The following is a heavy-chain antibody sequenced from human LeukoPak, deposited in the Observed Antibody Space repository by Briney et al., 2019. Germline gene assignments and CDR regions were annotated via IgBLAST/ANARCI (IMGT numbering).Heavy chain of an antibody. CDR2: INPDTDGT. Sequence: GASVKVSCKASGYIFSDYYMHWVRQAPGQGLEWMGWINPDTDGTKYAQNLQDRVTLTRDTSTSTAFMEVTSLTSDDTAVYYCARMGAFTDIDYWGQGTLVTVSS. CDR3: ARMGAFTDIDY. D-gene: IGHD3-9*01. CDR1: GYIFSDYY. J-gene: IGHJ4*02. V-gene: IGHV1-2*02.